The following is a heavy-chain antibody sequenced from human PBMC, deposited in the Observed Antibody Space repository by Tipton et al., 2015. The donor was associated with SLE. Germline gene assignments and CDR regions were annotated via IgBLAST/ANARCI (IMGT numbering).Heavy chain of an antibody. V-gene: IGHV4-34*01. J-gene: IGHJ6*02. CDR3: ARDGGQRVISGTYDFYYYGLDV. CDR2: ISHDGGA. D-gene: IGHD6-13*01. Sequence: TLSLTCTVFDGSLSGSYWAWLRQSPGKGLEWIGEISHDGGANYNPSLESRGTISLETSKNQFSLKLTSVTAADTAVYYCARDGGQRVISGTYDFYYYGLDVWGQGTTVTVSS. CDR1: DGSLSGSY.